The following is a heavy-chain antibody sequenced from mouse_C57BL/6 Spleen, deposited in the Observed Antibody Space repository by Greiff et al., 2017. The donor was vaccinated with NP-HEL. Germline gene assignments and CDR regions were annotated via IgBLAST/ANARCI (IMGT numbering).Heavy chain of an antibody. CDR3: ARGQLPYWYFDV. J-gene: IGHJ1*03. V-gene: IGHV1-50*01. Sequence: VQLQQPGAELVKPGASVKLSCKASGYTFTSYWMQWVKQRPGQGLEWIGEIDPSDSYTNYNQKFKGKATLTVDTSSSTAYMQLSSLTSADSAVYYCARGQLPYWYFDVWGTGTTVTVSS. CDR2: IDPSDSYT. D-gene: IGHD2-1*01. CDR1: GYTFTSYW.